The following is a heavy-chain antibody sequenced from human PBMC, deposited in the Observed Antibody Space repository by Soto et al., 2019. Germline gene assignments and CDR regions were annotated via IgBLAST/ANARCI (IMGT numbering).Heavy chain of an antibody. J-gene: IGHJ4*02. D-gene: IGHD6-13*01. V-gene: IGHV1-69*02. CDR3: ARPRGPSYSSSWYYFDY. CDR1: GGTFSSYT. Sequence: QVQLVQSGAEVKKPGSSVKVSCKASGGTFSSYTISWVRQAPGQGLEWRGRIIPILGIANYAQKFQGRVTITADKSTSTAYMELSSLRSEDTAVYYCARPRGPSYSSSWYYFDYWGQGTLVTVSS. CDR2: IIPILGIA.